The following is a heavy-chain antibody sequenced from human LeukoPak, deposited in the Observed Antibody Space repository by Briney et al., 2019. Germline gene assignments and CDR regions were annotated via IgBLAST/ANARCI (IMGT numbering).Heavy chain of an antibody. D-gene: IGHD5-12*01. CDR3: AKEGFLRVATNYYYYYMDV. J-gene: IGHJ6*03. CDR2: IRYDGSNK. Sequence: PGGSLRLSCAASGFTFSSYGMHWVRQAPGKGLEWVAFIRYDGSNKYYADSVKGRFTISRDNSKNTLYLQMNSLRAEDTAVYYCAKEGFLRVATNYYYYYMDVWGKGTTVTISS. V-gene: IGHV3-30*02. CDR1: GFTFSSYG.